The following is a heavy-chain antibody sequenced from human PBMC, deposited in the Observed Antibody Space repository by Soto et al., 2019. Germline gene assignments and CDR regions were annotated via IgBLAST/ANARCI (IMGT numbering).Heavy chain of an antibody. J-gene: IGHJ3*02. V-gene: IGHV4-30-4*01. D-gene: IGHD2-15*01. CDR2: IYYSGST. Sequence: QVQLQESGPGLVKPSQTLSLTCTVSGGSISSGNYYWSWIRQPPGKGLEWIGYIYYSGSTYYNPSLMSRVTISVDTSKIQFSLKLCSVTAADTAVYYCDGYCSGGSCYSGGAFDIWGQGTMVTVSS. CDR3: DGYCSGGSCYSGGAFDI. CDR1: GGSISSGNYY.